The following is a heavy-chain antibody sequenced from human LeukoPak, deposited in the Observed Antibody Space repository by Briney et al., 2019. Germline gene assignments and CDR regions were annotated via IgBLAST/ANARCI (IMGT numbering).Heavy chain of an antibody. J-gene: IGHJ3*02. CDR1: GYSFTSYW. D-gene: IGHD6-13*01. CDR2: IYPGDSDT. V-gene: IGHV5-51*01. CDR3: ATAPGYSSSWYESTKMNAFDI. Sequence: GESLKISCKGSGYSFTSYWIGWVRQMPGKGLGWMGIIYPGDSDTRYSPSFQGQVTISADKSISTAYLQWSSLKASDTAMYYCATAPGYSSSWYESTKMNAFDIWGQGTMVTVSS.